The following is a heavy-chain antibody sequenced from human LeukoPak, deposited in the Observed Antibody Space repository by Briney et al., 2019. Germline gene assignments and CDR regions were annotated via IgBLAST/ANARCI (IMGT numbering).Heavy chain of an antibody. CDR2: ISGSGGST. D-gene: IGHD3-10*02. J-gene: IGHJ4*02. CDR1: GFIFSSDA. V-gene: IGHV3-23*01. CDR3: AKRSDPIRVFGEFNVKLPRPIRHYYFDS. Sequence: PGRSLSLSCAPSGFIFSSDAMSWVRPAPGKGLEWVSAISGSGGSTYYADSVKGRFTISRDNSKNTPYLRRNRLRAQDTCVYYWAKRSDPIRVFGEFNVKLPRPIRHYYFDSWGQGTLVTVSS.